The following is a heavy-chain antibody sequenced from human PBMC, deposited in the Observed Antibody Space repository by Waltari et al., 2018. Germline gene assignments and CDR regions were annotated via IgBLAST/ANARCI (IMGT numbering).Heavy chain of an antibody. CDR1: GGSIRSYY. Sequence: QVQLQESGPGLVKPAETLSLTCTVPGGSIRSYYWTWVRQPPGKGLEWLGYIHYSGSTNDNPSLKSRVTISVDTAKNLFSLSLTSVTAADTALYYCARVMGVGATYDAFDIWGRGTMVTVSS. J-gene: IGHJ3*02. V-gene: IGHV4-59*01. CDR2: IHYSGST. D-gene: IGHD1-26*01. CDR3: ARVMGVGATYDAFDI.